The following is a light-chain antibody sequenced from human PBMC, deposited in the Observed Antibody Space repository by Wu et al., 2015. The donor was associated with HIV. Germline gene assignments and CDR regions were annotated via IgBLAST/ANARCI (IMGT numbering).Light chain of an antibody. CDR2: GAS. CDR3: QQYNNWPPLT. CDR1: QSVNSY. J-gene: IGKJ4*01. V-gene: IGKV3-15*01. Sequence: EIVMTQSPATLSVSPGERATLSCRASQSVNSYLAWYQQKPGQAPRLLIYGASTRATGIPARFSGSGSGTEFTLIISSLQSEDFAVYYCQQYNNWPPLTFGGGTKVEIK.